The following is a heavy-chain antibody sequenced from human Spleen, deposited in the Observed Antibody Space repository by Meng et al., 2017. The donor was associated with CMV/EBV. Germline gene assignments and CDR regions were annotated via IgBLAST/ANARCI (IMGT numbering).Heavy chain of an antibody. J-gene: IGHJ6*02. Sequence: GGSLRLSCAASGFTFSSYAMSWVRQAPGKGLEWVSAISGSGGSTYYADSVKGRFTISRDNAKNSLYLQMNSLRAEDTALYYCAKDIDYDRGSGMDVWGQGTTVTVSS. CDR2: ISGSGGST. D-gene: IGHD3-22*01. CDR1: GFTFSSYA. V-gene: IGHV3-23*01. CDR3: AKDIDYDRGSGMDV.